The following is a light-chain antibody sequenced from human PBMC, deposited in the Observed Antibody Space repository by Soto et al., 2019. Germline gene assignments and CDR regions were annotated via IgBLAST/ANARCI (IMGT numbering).Light chain of an antibody. CDR3: SSYADISTVI. V-gene: IGLV2-23*02. CDR1: SSDVGSYNL. Sequence: QSALTQPASVSGSPGQSITISCTGTSSDVGSYNLVSWYQQHPGKAPKLMIFEVTRRPSGVSSRFSGSKSGNTASLTISGLQAEDEADYYCSSYADISTVIFGGGTKLTVL. CDR2: EVT. J-gene: IGLJ2*01.